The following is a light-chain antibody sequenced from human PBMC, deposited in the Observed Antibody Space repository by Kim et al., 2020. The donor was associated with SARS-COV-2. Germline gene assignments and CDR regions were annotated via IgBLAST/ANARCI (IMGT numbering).Light chain of an antibody. J-gene: IGKJ2*03. CDR1: QSVSSSY. CDR2: GAS. CDR3: QQYGSSPRG. Sequence: LSPGERATLSCRASQSVSSSYLAWYQQKPGQAPRLLIYGASSRATGIPDRFSGSGSGTDFTLTISRLESEDFAVYYCQQYGSSPRGFGQGTKLEI. V-gene: IGKV3-20*01.